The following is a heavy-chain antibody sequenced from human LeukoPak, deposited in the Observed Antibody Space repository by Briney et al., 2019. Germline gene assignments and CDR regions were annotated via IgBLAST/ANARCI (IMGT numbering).Heavy chain of an antibody. CDR2: VYYTGSS. J-gene: IGHJ4*02. Sequence: PSETLSLTCTVSGDSISSSYWSWIRQPPGKGLEWIGYVYYTGSSYYNPSLKSRATTSIDMSKNQFSLKLTSMTAADTAVYYCASPIVGATFPRDYWGQGTLVTVSS. CDR3: ASPIVGATFPRDY. V-gene: IGHV4-59*01. CDR1: GDSISSSY. D-gene: IGHD1-26*01.